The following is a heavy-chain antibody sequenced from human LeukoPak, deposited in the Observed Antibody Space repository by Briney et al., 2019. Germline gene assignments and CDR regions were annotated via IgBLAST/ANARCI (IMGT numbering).Heavy chain of an antibody. CDR2: INHSGST. V-gene: IGHV4-34*01. CDR3: ARGPPRYSGFYTPAGYGMDV. D-gene: IGHD5-12*01. CDR1: VGSFSGYY. Sequence: SETLSLTCAVYVGSFSGYYWSWIRQPPGKGLEWIGEINHSGSTNYNPSLKSRVTISVDTSKNQFSLKLSSVAAAGTAVHYCARGPPRYSGFYTPAGYGMDVWGQGTTVTVSS. J-gene: IGHJ6*02.